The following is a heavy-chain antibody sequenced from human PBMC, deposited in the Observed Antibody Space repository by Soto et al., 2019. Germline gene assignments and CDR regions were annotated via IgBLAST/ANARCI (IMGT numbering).Heavy chain of an antibody. CDR3: AKGLYSSGYFDY. CDR1: GVTFSSYT. D-gene: IGHD6-25*01. Sequence: XGSLRLSCAASGVTFSSYTMHWVRQAPGKGLEWASAISGSGGSTYYADSVKGRFTISRDNSKNTLYLQMNSLRAEDTAVYYCAKGLYSSGYFDYWGQGTLVTVSS. V-gene: IGHV3-23*01. J-gene: IGHJ4*02. CDR2: ISGSGGST.